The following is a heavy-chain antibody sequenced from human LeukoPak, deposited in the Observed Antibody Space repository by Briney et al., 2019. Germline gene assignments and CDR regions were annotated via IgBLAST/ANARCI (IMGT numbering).Heavy chain of an antibody. Sequence: GGPLRLSCEPPGLTFISYWWTGFGQAPGKGLEWVANIKQDGSEKYYVDSVKGRFTISRDNAKNSLYLQMNSLRAEDTAVYYCARERQWLDLGGQGTLVTVSS. J-gene: IGHJ5*02. CDR3: ARERQWLDL. V-gene: IGHV3-7*01. D-gene: IGHD6-19*01. CDR2: IKQDGSEK. CDR1: GLTFISYW.